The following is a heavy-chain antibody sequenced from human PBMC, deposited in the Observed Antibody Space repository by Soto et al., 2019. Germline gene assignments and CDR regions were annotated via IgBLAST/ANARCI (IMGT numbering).Heavy chain of an antibody. CDR3: ARGSSGSSGVFEY. V-gene: IGHV4-59*01. CDR2: IYYSGGT. Sequence: QVQLQESGPGLVKPSETLSLTCTVSGGSINSYYWSWIRQPPGKGLEWIGYIYYSGGTNYNPSLKSRVTISIDTSKNLFSLKLSSVTAADTAVYYGARGSSGSSGVFEYWGQGILVTVSS. CDR1: GGSINSYY. J-gene: IGHJ4*02. D-gene: IGHD3-22*01.